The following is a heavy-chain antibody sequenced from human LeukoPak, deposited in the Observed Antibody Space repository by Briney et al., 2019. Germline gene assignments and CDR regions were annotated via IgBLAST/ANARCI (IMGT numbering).Heavy chain of an antibody. V-gene: IGHV3-48*01. J-gene: IGHJ4*02. D-gene: IGHD5-18*01. CDR3: ARDRYSYGDY. CDR2: ISGSSGII. Sequence: GGSLRLSCAASGFTFNTYTMNWVRQAPGKGLEWVSYISGSSGIIDYADSVKGRFTISRDNSKNTLYLQMNSLRAEDTAVYYCARDRYSYGDYWGQGTLVTVSS. CDR1: GFTFNTYT.